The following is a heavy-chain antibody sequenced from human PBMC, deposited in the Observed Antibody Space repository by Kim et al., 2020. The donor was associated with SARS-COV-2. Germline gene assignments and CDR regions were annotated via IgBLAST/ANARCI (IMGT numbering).Heavy chain of an antibody. CDR2: ISAYNGNP. CDR1: GYTFTSYG. Sequence: ASVKVSCKASGYTFTSYGISWVRQAPGQGLEWMGWISAYNGNPNYAQKLQGRVTMTTDTSTSTAYMELRRLRSDNTAVYYCARDIAYSGYGRNRVYYYYGMDVWGHGTTVTVSS. CDR3: ARDIAYSGYGRNRVYYYYGMDV. V-gene: IGHV1-18*04. J-gene: IGHJ6*02. D-gene: IGHD5-12*01.